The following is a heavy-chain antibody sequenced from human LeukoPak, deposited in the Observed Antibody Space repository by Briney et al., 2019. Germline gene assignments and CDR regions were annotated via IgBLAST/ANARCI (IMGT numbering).Heavy chain of an antibody. Sequence: SETLSLTCTVSGGSISSSSYYWGWIRQPPGKGLEWIGSIYYSGSTYYKLSLKSRVTISVDTSKNQFSLKLSSVTAADTAVYYCARQLTISSSDFDYWGQGTLVTVSS. D-gene: IGHD3-9*01. CDR3: ARQLTISSSDFDY. CDR1: GGSISSSSYY. J-gene: IGHJ4*02. V-gene: IGHV4-39*01. CDR2: IYYSGST.